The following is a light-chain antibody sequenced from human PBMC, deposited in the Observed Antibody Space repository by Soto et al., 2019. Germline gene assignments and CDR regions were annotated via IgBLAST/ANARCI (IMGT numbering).Light chain of an antibody. CDR3: QQYNTFLT. CDR2: KAS. J-gene: IGKJ4*01. CDR1: QTISSW. V-gene: IGKV1-5*03. Sequence: DIQMTQSPSTLSGSVGDRVTITCRASQTISSWLAWYQQKPGKAPKLLIYKASSLQSGVPSRFSGSGSGTEFTLTISSLQPDDSATYYCQQYNTFLTFGGGTKVDI.